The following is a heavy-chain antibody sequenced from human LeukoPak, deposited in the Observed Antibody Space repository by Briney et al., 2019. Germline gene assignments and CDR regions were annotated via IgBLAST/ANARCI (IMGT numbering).Heavy chain of an antibody. V-gene: IGHV3-30*04. CDR1: RFTFRSYA. J-gene: IGHJ4*02. CDR2: ISFDGTNK. CDR3: ARQVDQYLDY. Sequence: GGSLRLSCSASRFTFRSYAMHWVRQAPGKGLERVAFISFDGTNKYYVDSVKGRFTISRDNSENTVTLQMHSLRVEDTAVYYCARQVDQYLDYWGQGTLVTVSS. D-gene: IGHD2-2*01.